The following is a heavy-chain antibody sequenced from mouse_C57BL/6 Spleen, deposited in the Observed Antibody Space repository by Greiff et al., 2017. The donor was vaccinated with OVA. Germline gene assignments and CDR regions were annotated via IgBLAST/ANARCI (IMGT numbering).Heavy chain of an antibody. CDR2: ISSGSSTI. CDR3: ARNGYDGGAWFAY. V-gene: IGHV5-17*01. J-gene: IGHJ3*01. CDR1: GFTFSDYG. Sequence: EVMLVESGGGLVKPGGSLKLSCAASGFTFSDYGMHWVRQAPEKGLEWVAYISSGSSTIYYADTVKGRFTISRDNAKNTLFLQMTSLRSEDTAMYYCARNGYDGGAWFAYWGQGTLVTVSA. D-gene: IGHD2-2*01.